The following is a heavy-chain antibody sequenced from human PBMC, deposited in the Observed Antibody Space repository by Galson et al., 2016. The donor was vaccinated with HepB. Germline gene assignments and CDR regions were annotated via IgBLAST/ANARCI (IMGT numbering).Heavy chain of an antibody. CDR3: ARRYFGWLLGGWFDP. V-gene: IGHV4-34*01. J-gene: IGHJ5*02. CDR2: VNHSGST. D-gene: IGHD3-9*01. CDR1: GGSFRSYH. Sequence: SETLSLTCAVYGGSFRSYHWGWIRQPPGKGLEWIGEVNHSGSTNYNPSLKSRVTMSLDTSKSQFALKLASVTAADPAVYYCARRYFGWLLGGWFDPWGQGTLVTVSS.